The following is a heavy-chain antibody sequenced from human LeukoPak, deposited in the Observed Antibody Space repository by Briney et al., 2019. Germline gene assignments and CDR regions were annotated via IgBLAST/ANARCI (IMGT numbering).Heavy chain of an antibody. Sequence: ASVKVSCKASGYTFTDYYMHWVRQAPGQGLEWMGWINPYSGGTNYAQKFQGRVTMTRDTSISTAYMELRRLRSDDTAVYYCARDPTPILRFVECLASFGYWGQGTLVTVSS. CDR3: ARDPTPILRFVECLASFGY. CDR2: INPYSGGT. J-gene: IGHJ4*02. V-gene: IGHV1-2*02. CDR1: GYTFTDYY. D-gene: IGHD3-3*01.